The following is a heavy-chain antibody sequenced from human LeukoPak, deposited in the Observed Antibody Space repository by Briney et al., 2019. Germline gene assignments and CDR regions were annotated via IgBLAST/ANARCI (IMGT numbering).Heavy chain of an antibody. Sequence: SVTVSCTASGGTFSSYVISWVRQAPGQGLEWMGGIIPIFGTTHYAQKFQGRVTIIADESTTTAYMELSSLRSEDTAVYYCAKGEGLRGYCAGIDYWGQGTLVTVSS. CDR2: IIPIFGTT. CDR3: AKGEGLRGYCAGIDY. CDR1: GGTFSSYV. V-gene: IGHV1-69*01. D-gene: IGHD3-22*01. J-gene: IGHJ4*02.